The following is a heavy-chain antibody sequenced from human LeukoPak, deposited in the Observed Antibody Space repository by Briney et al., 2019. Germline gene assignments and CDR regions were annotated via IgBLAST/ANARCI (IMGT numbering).Heavy chain of an antibody. D-gene: IGHD3/OR15-3a*01. Sequence: ASVKVSCKVSGYTLTELSMHWVRQAPGKGLEWMGGFDPEDGETIYAQKFQGRVTMTEDTSTDTAYMELSSLRSEDTAVYYCAATPSPVMISEGDAFDIWGQGTMVTVSS. CDR2: FDPEDGET. J-gene: IGHJ3*02. V-gene: IGHV1-24*01. CDR1: GYTLTELS. CDR3: AATPSPVMISEGDAFDI.